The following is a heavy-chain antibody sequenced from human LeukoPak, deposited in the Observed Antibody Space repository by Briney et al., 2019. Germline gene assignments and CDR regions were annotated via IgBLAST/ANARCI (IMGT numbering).Heavy chain of an antibody. V-gene: IGHV4-38-2*01. CDR1: GYSISSGYY. D-gene: IGHD2-2*01. Sequence: SETLSLTCAVSGYSISSGYYWGWIRQPPGKGLEWIGSIYHSGSPYYHPSLKSRVTISVDTSKNQFSLKLSSVTAADTAVYYCAGLGGTKGYWGQGTLVTVSS. J-gene: IGHJ4*02. CDR2: IYHSGSP. CDR3: AGLGGTKGY.